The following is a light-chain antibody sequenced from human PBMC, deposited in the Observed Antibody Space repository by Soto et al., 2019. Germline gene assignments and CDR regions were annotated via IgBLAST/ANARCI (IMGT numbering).Light chain of an antibody. Sequence: QSALTQPRSVSGSPGQSVTISCTGTSSDVGGYDFVSWYQQHPAKAPKLIIFDVTKRPSGVTDRFSGSKSGNTASLTISGLQAEDEADYYCCSFAGSYNLYVFGTGTKLTVL. CDR1: SSDVGGYDF. CDR2: DVT. CDR3: CSFAGSYNLYV. V-gene: IGLV2-11*01. J-gene: IGLJ1*01.